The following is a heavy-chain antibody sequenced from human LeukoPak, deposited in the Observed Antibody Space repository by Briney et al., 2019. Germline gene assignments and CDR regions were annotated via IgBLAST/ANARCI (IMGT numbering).Heavy chain of an antibody. CDR1: GFTFSSYA. CDR3: AKASSGYLHY. CDR2: IISNGGRT. J-gene: IGHJ4*02. Sequence: PGGSLRLSCVASGFTFSSYAMTWVRQAPGKGLEWVSAIISNGGRTYYADSVKGRFTISRDNSKNTLWLQMNSLRAEDTAVYYCAKASSGYLHYWGQGTLVTVSS. V-gene: IGHV3-23*01. D-gene: IGHD3-22*01.